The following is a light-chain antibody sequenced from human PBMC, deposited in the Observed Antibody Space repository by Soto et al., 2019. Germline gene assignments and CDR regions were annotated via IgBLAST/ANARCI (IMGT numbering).Light chain of an antibody. Sequence: QLVLTQPPSASGTPGQRVAISCSGSSSNIGSNYVYWYRQLPGTAPKLLIYTSNQRPSGVPDRFSGSKSGTSASLAISGLRSEDEADYYCAAWDDTLSGPVFGGGTKLTVL. CDR1: SSNIGSNY. J-gene: IGLJ3*02. V-gene: IGLV1-47*02. CDR3: AAWDDTLSGPV. CDR2: TSN.